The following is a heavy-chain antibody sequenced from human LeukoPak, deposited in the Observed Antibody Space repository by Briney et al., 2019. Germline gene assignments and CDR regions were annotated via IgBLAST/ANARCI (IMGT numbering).Heavy chain of an antibody. Sequence: GGSLRLSCAASGFTFTNHWMHWVRQAPGKGLVWVSRIRPDGRETNHADSVKGRFTISRDNAKNTLYLQMNSLRDEDTAVYYCAKGGYDYVEIGYFDYWGQGTLVTVSS. CDR2: IRPDGRET. D-gene: IGHD5-12*01. J-gene: IGHJ4*02. CDR1: GFTFTNHW. CDR3: AKGGYDYVEIGYFDY. V-gene: IGHV3-74*01.